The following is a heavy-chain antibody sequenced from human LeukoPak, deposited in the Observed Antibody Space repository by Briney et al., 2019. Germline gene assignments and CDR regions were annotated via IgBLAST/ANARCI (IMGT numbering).Heavy chain of an antibody. Sequence: SQTLSLTCAISGDSVSSNSAAWNWIRRSPSRGLEWLGRTYYRSKWYNDYAVSVKSRITINPDTSKNQFSLQLNSVTPEDTAVYYCARGPPTVTYNWFDPWGQGTLVTVSS. CDR2: TYYRSKWYN. D-gene: IGHD4-17*01. V-gene: IGHV6-1*01. J-gene: IGHJ5*02. CDR1: GDSVSSNSAA. CDR3: ARGPPTVTYNWFDP.